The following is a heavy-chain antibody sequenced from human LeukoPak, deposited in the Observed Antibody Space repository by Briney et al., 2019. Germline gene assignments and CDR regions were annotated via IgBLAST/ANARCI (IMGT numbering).Heavy chain of an antibody. CDR3: ARDGKRGELSLYMDY. CDR2: ISSSSTYI. Sequence: YPGGSLRLSCAASGFTFSTYGMHWVRQAPGKGLEWVSSISSSSTYIYYADSVKGRFTISRDNAKNSLYLQMNSLRAEDTAVYYCARDGKRGELSLYMDYWGQGTLVTVSS. CDR1: GFTFSTYG. J-gene: IGHJ4*02. D-gene: IGHD3-16*02. V-gene: IGHV3-21*01.